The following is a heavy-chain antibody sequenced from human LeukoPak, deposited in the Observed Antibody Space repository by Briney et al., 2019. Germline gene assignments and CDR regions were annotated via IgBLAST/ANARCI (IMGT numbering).Heavy chain of an antibody. V-gene: IGHV4-59*01. D-gene: IGHD5-18*01. CDR2: IYQTTT. J-gene: IGHJ6*02. CDR3: ARVGPSTGYSLNGMDV. Sequence: GSLRLSCAASGFTFSNYAMSWVRQFPGKGLEWVGYIYQTTTTYNPSLKGRVTISADMSQNQLSLKVTSVTAADTAVYYCARVGPSTGYSLNGMDVWGQGTTVTVSS. CDR1: GFTFSNYA.